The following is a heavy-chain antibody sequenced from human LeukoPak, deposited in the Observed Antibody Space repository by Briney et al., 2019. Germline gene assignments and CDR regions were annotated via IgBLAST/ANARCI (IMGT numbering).Heavy chain of an antibody. J-gene: IGHJ3*02. Sequence: SGGSLRLSCAASGFTFISYGMHWVRQAPGKGLEWVAVISYDGSNKYYADSVKGRFVISRDNSKNTLYLQMNSLRAEDTAVYYCAKDLEAYCGGDYYSQWGDAFDIWGQGTMVTVSS. V-gene: IGHV3-30*18. CDR3: AKDLEAYCGGDYYSQWGDAFDI. D-gene: IGHD2-21*02. CDR2: ISYDGSNK. CDR1: GFTFISYG.